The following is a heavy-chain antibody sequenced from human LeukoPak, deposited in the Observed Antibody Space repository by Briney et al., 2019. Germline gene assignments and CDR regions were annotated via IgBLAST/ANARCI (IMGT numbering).Heavy chain of an antibody. CDR2: ISSSGSTI. CDR1: GFTFSDYY. Sequence: GASLRLSCAASGFTFSDYYMSWIRQAPGKGLEWVSYISSSGSTIYYADSVKGLFTTSRDNAKSPLYLQMNSLRAEDTAVYYCARGFGGGTFDIWGQGTMVTVSS. V-gene: IGHV3-11*04. J-gene: IGHJ3*02. D-gene: IGHD3-10*01. CDR3: ARGFGGGTFDI.